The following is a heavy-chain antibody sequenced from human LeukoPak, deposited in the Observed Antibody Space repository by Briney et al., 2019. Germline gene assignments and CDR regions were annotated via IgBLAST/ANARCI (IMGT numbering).Heavy chain of an antibody. J-gene: IGHJ6*04. D-gene: IGHD3-22*01. CDR3: ARDVTGPFYYYDISGTNYGMDV. V-gene: IGHV1-8*01. CDR2: MNPNSGNT. Sequence: ASVKVSCKASGYTFTSYDINWVRQATGQGLEWMGWMNPNSGNTGYAQKFQGRVTMTRNTSISTAYMELRSLRSDDTAVYYCARDVTGPFYYYDISGTNYGMDVWGEGITVTVSS. CDR1: GYTFTSYD.